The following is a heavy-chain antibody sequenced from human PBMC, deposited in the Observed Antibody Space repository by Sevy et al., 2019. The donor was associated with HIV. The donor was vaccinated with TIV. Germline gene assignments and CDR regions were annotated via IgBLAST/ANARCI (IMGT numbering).Heavy chain of an antibody. J-gene: IGHJ3*02. CDR1: GFTFSSYS. Sequence: GGSPRLSCAASGFTFSSYSMNWVRQAPGKGLEWVSYISSSSTIYYADSVKGRFTISRDNAKNSLYLQMNSLRDEDTAVYYCARGLLLWFGESMINDAFDIWGQGTMVTVSS. CDR2: ISSSSTI. V-gene: IGHV3-48*02. D-gene: IGHD3-10*01. CDR3: ARGLLLWFGESMINDAFDI.